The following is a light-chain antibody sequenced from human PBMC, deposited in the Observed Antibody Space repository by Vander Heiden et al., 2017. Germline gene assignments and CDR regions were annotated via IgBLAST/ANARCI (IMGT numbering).Light chain of an antibody. J-gene: IGKJ1*01. Sequence: MHPPPSPPSASGESTTLTSSPTQRVSSNYLAWYQQKPGQVPRLLIYAASSRDTGIPDRFSGSGSGTDFTLTISRLEPEDFAVYYCQQYGSSLWTFGQGTKVEIK. CDR2: AAS. CDR3: QQYGSSLWT. CDR1: QRVSSNY. V-gene: IGKV3-20*01.